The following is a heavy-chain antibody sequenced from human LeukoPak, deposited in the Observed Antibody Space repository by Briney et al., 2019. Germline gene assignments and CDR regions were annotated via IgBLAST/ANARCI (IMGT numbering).Heavy chain of an antibody. CDR1: GFTFTSSA. CDR2: IVVGSGNT. V-gene: IGHV1-58*01. Sequence: GASVKVSCKASGFTFTSSALQWVRQARGQRLEWIGWIVVGSGNTNYAQKFQERVTITRDMSTSTAYMDLSSLRSEDTAVYYCAADKGYSSSWYHFEYWGQGTLVTVSS. CDR3: AADKGYSSSWYHFEY. J-gene: IGHJ4*02. D-gene: IGHD6-13*01.